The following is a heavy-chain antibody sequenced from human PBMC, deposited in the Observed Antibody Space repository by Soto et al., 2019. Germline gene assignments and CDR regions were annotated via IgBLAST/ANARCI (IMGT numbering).Heavy chain of an antibody. CDR2: IKDGGNV. V-gene: IGHV4-34*01. CDR3: ASGRN. CDR1: GGSLSGFY. J-gene: IGHJ1*01. Sequence: QVRLNQWGAGLLKPSETLSLTCALSGGSLSGFYWSWIRQPPEKGLEWIGEIKDGGNVKYTPALQSRVTIAMDTSKNHFFLNLTSVTAADTAVYYCASGRNWGQGNLVTVSS.